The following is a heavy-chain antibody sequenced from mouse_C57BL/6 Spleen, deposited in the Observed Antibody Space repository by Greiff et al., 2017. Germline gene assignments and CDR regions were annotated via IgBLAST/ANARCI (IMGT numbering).Heavy chain of an antibody. Sequence: PLQQSGAELARPGASVKLSCKASGYTFTSYGISWVKQRTGKGLEWIGEIYPRSGNTYYNEKFKGKATLTADKSSSTAYMELRSLTSEDSAVYVCARASITTALFDYWGQGTTLTVSS. J-gene: IGHJ2*01. CDR2: IYPRSGNT. CDR1: GYTFTSYG. CDR3: ARASITTALFDY. D-gene: IGHD1-2*01. V-gene: IGHV1-81*01.